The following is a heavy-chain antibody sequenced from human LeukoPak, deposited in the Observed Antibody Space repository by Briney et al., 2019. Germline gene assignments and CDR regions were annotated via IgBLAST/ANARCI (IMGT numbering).Heavy chain of an antibody. CDR3: ARGLGHSSSEDFDY. CDR2: INHSGST. D-gene: IGHD6-6*01. CDR1: GGSFIGYY. V-gene: IGHV4-34*01. J-gene: IGHJ4*02. Sequence: PSETLSLTCAVYGGSFIGYYWSWVRQPPGKGLEWIGEINHSGSTNYNPSLKSRVTISVDTSKNQFFLKLSSVTAADTAVYYCARGLGHSSSEDFDYWGQGTLVTVSS.